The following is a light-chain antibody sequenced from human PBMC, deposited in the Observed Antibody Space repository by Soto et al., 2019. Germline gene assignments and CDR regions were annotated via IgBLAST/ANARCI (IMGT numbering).Light chain of an antibody. J-gene: IGLJ2*01. CDR1: SSDVGAYNS. CDR3: SSYAGPPILV. Sequence: QSALTQPPSASGSPGQSVTISCTGTSSDVGAYNSVSWYQHYPGKAPKLLIYEVSKRPSGVPDRFSGSKSGNTASLTVSGPQSGDEPNYYCSSYAGPPILVFGGGPKVTSL. V-gene: IGLV2-8*01. CDR2: EVS.